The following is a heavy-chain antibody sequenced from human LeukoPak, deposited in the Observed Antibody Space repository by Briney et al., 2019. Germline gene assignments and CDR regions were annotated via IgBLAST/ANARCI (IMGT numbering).Heavy chain of an antibody. D-gene: IGHD1-26*01. CDR1: GFTVSSSP. J-gene: IGHJ5*02. Sequence: GGSLRLSCAASGFTVSSSPINWVRQAPGRGLEWVSVIYSGGNTFYADSVKGRFTISRHNSEDTLYLQMNSLSADDTAVYYCVRLMGSGWFDPWGQGTLVTVFS. CDR3: VRLMGSGWFDP. V-gene: IGHV3-53*04. CDR2: IYSGGNT.